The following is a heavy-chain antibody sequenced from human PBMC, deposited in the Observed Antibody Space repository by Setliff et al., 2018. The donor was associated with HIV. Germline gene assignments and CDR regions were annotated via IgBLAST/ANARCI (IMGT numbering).Heavy chain of an antibody. CDR3: VTSSSWSSRLNF. J-gene: IGHJ4*02. CDR1: GGSISSLY. CDR2: IHYSGTT. D-gene: IGHD2-2*01. V-gene: IGHV4-59*11. Sequence: PSETLSLTCSVSGGSISSLYWSWIRQPPGKGLEWIGSIHYSGTTNYNPSLKSRLTISVDTSKNQFSLKLTSVTAADTAVYYCVTSSSWSSRLNFWGPGMLVTVSS.